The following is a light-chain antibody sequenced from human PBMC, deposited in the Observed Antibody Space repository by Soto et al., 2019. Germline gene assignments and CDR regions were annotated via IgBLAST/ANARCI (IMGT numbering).Light chain of an antibody. Sequence: DIQMTQSPSSLCASVEDRVIITCRASQSISNHLNWYQQKPGKAPKLLIYAASSLQSGVPSRFSGSGSGTDFTLTISSLQPEDFATYYCQQSYSTPPAFGQGTKVDIK. CDR2: AAS. V-gene: IGKV1-39*01. CDR3: QQSYSTPPA. J-gene: IGKJ1*01. CDR1: QSISNH.